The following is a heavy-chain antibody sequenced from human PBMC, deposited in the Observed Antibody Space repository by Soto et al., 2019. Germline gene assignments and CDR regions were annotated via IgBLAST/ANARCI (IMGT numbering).Heavy chain of an antibody. J-gene: IGHJ4*02. D-gene: IGHD3-10*01. V-gene: IGHV4-39*01. CDR3: ARLSRRDGWFGEFEAGPHFEY. CDR1: GGSISSSSYY. Sequence: SETLSLTCTVSGGSISSSSYYWGWIRQPPGKGLEWIGSIYYSGSTYYNPSLKSRVTISVDTSKNQFSLKLSSVTAADTAVYYCARLSRRDGWFGEFEAGPHFEYWGQGTLVTVSS. CDR2: IYYSGST.